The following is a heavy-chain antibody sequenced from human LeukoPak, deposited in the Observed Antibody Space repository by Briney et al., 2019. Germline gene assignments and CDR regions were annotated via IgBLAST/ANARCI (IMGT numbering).Heavy chain of an antibody. D-gene: IGHD2-15*01. Sequence: GGAPTLSCAASGFTFSDYYMSWIRHAPVKGLDLVSYISTSGSTIYYADSVKGRFTISRDIAENSLYLLMNSLRADDTAVYYCARDRCSGGSCYHYYYYYYMDVWGKGTTVTVSS. J-gene: IGHJ6*03. CDR1: GFTFSDYY. CDR2: ISTSGSTI. CDR3: ARDRCSGGSCYHYYYYYYMDV. V-gene: IGHV3-11*01.